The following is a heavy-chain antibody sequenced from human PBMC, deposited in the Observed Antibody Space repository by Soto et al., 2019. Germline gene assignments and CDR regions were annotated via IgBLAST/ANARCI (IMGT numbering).Heavy chain of an antibody. CDR3: ARGGWGRSFDL. CDR2: IKQGGSEK. D-gene: IGHD2-21*02. Sequence: EVQLVESGGGLVQPGGSLRLSCAASGFTFTTYWMKWVRQAPGKGLEWVADIKQGGSEKYYVDSVKGRFTISRDNAKISLYLQMNSLRAEDTAVYYCARGGWGRSFDLWCRGTLVTVSS. V-gene: IGHV3-7*05. CDR1: GFTFTTYW. J-gene: IGHJ2*01.